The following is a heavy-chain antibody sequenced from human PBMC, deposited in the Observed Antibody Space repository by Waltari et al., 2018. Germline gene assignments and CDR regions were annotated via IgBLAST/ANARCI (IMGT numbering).Heavy chain of an antibody. CDR2: VKGDGSEK. CDR3: ARDENNRENCFDY. Sequence: EVLLVESGGGFVQSGGSLTLSCAPSGFTFGRYWMTWVGQAQGKGLEWVSTVKGDGSEKHYVDSVKGRFTISRDNANKSLHLHLDSLGPEDTAVYCWARDENNRENCFDYWGQGTPVAVSS. V-gene: IGHV3-7*04. D-gene: IGHD1-1*01. J-gene: IGHJ4*02. CDR1: GFTFGRYW.